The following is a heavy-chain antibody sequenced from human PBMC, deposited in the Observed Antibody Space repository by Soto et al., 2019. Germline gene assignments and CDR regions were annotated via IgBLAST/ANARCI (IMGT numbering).Heavy chain of an antibody. D-gene: IGHD3-3*01. CDR3: ARGSITIFGVVIPSYYYYMDV. V-gene: IGHV1-2*04. Sequence: GASVKVSCKASGYTFTGYYMHWVRQAPGQGLEWMGWINPNSGGTNYAQKFQGWVTMTRDTSISTAYMELSRLRSDDTAVYYCARGSITIFGVVIPSYYYYMDVWGKGTTVTSP. J-gene: IGHJ6*03. CDR1: GYTFTGYY. CDR2: INPNSGGT.